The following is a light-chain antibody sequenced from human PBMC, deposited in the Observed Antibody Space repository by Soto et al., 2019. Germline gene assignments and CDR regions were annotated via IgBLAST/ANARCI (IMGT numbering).Light chain of an antibody. CDR3: QQCDYPPPT. J-gene: IGKJ4*01. CDR2: GAY. Sequence: DIQMTQSPSSLSSSVGDRVTITCQASQDISNNLNWYQQTSGKAPKLLIYGAYNLETGVPSRFTGSQSGTYFLFTITSLQAEDVATYFWQQCDYPPPTFGGGTKVEI. CDR1: QDISNN. V-gene: IGKV1-33*01.